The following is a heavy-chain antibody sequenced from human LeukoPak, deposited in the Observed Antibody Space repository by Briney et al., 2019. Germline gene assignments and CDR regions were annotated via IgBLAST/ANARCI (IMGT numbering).Heavy chain of an antibody. D-gene: IGHD2-2*01. V-gene: IGHV1-46*01. J-gene: IGHJ6*03. CDR2: INPSGGST. CDR1: GYTFTSYY. Sequence: ASVKVSCKASGYTFTSYYMHWVRQAPGQGLEWMGIINPSGGSTNYAQKFQGRVTITTDESTSTAYMELSSLRSEDTAVYYCASGYCSSTSCYPYYMDVWGKGTTVTVSS. CDR3: ASGYCSSTSCYPYYMDV.